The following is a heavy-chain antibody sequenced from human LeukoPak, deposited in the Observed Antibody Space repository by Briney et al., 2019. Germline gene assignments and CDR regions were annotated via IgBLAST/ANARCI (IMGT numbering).Heavy chain of an antibody. J-gene: IGHJ3*02. CDR3: AKFGDHMPDAFDI. Sequence: GGSLRLSRAASVFTITANSMNWVRQAPGKGLEWVSRVSSGGDAFYADSVKGRFTVSRDTSKNTVFLQMDSLRAEDTAVYYCAKFGDHMPDAFDIWGQGTMVTVAA. CDR1: VFTITANS. CDR2: VSSGGDA. D-gene: IGHD4-17*01. V-gene: IGHV3-53*01.